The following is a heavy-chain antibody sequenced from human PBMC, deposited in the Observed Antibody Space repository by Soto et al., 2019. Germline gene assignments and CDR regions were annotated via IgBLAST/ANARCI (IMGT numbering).Heavy chain of an antibody. CDR2: IYYSGST. CDR1: GGSISSSSYY. Sequence: SETLSLTCTVSGGSISSSSYYWGWIRQPPGKGLEWIGSIYYSGSTFYNPSLKSRVTISVDTSKNQFSLKLSSVTAADTAVYYCANYLLVPALRYGYDPWGQGTLVTVSS. J-gene: IGHJ5*02. CDR3: ANYLLVPALRYGYDP. D-gene: IGHD2-2*01. V-gene: IGHV4-39*01.